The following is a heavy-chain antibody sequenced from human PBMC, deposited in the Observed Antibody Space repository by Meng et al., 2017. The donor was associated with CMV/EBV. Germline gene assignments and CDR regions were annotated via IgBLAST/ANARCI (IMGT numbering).Heavy chain of an antibody. CDR1: GFTFSPFW. V-gene: IGHV3-7*01. CDR3: ATTSGSSY. D-gene: IGHD6-6*01. CDR2: ISPDGTLT. Sequence: ETLSLTCGSYGFTFSPFWMSWFRRAPGKGLEWVAHISPDGTLTYYVDSVRGRFTISRDNTENSIYLHMSTLRAEDTAVYYCATTSGSSYWGQGAQVTVSS. J-gene: IGHJ4*02.